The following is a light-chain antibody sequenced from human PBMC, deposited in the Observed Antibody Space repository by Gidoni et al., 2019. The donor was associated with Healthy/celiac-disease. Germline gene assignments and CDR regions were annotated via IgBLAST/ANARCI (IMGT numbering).Light chain of an antibody. CDR3: QQYNNWPPVT. V-gene: IGKV3-15*01. CDR1: QSVSSN. J-gene: IGKJ5*01. CDR2: GAS. Sequence: EIVMTQSPAPLSVSPGERATLSCRASQSVSSNLAWYQQKPGQAPRLLIYGASTRATGIPARFSGSGSGTEFTLTISSLQSEDFAVYYCQQYNNWPPVTFXQXTRLEIK.